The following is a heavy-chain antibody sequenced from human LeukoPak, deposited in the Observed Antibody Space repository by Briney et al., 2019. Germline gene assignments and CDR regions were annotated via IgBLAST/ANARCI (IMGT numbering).Heavy chain of an antibody. CDR3: AKDAAWFGELPTQYYMDV. D-gene: IGHD3-10*01. V-gene: IGHV3-30*02. CDR1: GFTFSSYG. J-gene: IGHJ6*03. Sequence: GGSLRLSCAASGFTFSSYGMHWVRQAPGKGLEWVAFIRYDGSNKYYADSVKGRFTISRDNSKNTLYLQMNSLRAEDTAVYYCAKDAAWFGELPTQYYMDVWGKGTTVTISS. CDR2: IRYDGSNK.